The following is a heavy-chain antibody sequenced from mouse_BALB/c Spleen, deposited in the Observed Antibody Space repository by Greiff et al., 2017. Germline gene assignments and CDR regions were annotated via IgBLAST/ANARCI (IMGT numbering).Heavy chain of an antibody. CDR1: GYTFTSYW. Sequence: QVQLQQSGAELARPGASVKLSCKASGYTFTSYWMQWVKQGPGQGLEWIGAIYPGDGDTRYTQKFKGKATLTADKSSSTAYMQLSSLASEDSAVYYCARRRGGNPYYFDYWGQGTTLTVSS. J-gene: IGHJ2*01. CDR2: IYPGDGDT. V-gene: IGHV1-87*01. CDR3: ARRRGGNPYYFDY. D-gene: IGHD2-1*01.